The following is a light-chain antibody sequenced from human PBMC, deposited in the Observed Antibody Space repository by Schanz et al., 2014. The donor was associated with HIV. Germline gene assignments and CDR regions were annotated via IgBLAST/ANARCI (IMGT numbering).Light chain of an antibody. CDR1: TSNIGSNT. CDR3: AAWDDSLNGRV. Sequence: QSVLTQPPSASGSPGQRLTISCSGSTSNIGSNTVNWYQQFPGTAPKLLIDTNNQRPSGVPDRFSVSKSGTSAPLDISGLQSEDEADYYCAAWDDSLNGRVFGGGTKVTVL. CDR2: TNN. V-gene: IGLV1-44*01. J-gene: IGLJ3*02.